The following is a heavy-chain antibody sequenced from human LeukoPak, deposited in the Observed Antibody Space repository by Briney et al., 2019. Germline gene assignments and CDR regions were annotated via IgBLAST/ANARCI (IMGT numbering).Heavy chain of an antibody. J-gene: IGHJ4*02. CDR3: AKAPVTSCRGAFCYPFDS. Sequence: GGSLRLSCTVSGFSLSSYAMSWVRRAPGKGLEWVSATSSSDDGKYYADSVRGRFTISRDSSRNTMYLQMNSLRVEDAAVYYCAKAPVTSCRGAFCYPFDSWGQGTLVTVSS. CDR1: GFSLSSYA. D-gene: IGHD2-15*01. CDR2: TSSSDDGK. V-gene: IGHV3-23*01.